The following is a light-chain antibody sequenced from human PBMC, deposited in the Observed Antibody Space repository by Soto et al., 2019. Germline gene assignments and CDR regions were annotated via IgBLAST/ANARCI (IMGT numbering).Light chain of an antibody. CDR3: QQYNDWWT. J-gene: IGKJ1*01. Sequence: EIVMSQSPAALSVFQGERATLSCRASQSVSTNLTWYQQKPGQAPRLLMYGASTRATGVPARFSGSGSGTEFTLTISSLQSEDFAVYYCQQYNDWWTFGQGSMV. CDR1: QSVSTN. CDR2: GAS. V-gene: IGKV3-15*01.